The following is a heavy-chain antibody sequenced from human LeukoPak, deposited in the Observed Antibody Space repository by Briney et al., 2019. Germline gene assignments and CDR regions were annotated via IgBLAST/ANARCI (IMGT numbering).Heavy chain of an antibody. D-gene: IGHD1-20*01. Sequence: ASVKVSCKASGGTFSSYAISWVRQAPGQGLEWMGRIIPILGIANYAQKFQRRVTITADKSTSTAYMELSSLRSEDTAVYYCASHWYNWNDVVYFDYWGQGTLVTVSS. CDR2: IIPILGIA. V-gene: IGHV1-69*04. CDR1: GGTFSSYA. J-gene: IGHJ4*02. CDR3: ASHWYNWNDVVYFDY.